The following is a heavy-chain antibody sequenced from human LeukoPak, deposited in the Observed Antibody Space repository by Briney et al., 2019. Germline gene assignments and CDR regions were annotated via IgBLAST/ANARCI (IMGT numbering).Heavy chain of an antibody. D-gene: IGHD6-19*01. CDR3: ARVYSSGWPIDY. V-gene: IGHV1-2*02. Sequence: GASVKVSCKASGYTFTGYYMHWVRQAPAQGLEWMGCINPNSGGTNYAQKFQGRVTMTRDTSISTAYMELSRLRSDDTAVYYCARVYSSGWPIDYWGQGTLVTVSS. J-gene: IGHJ4*02. CDR2: INPNSGGT. CDR1: GYTFTGYY.